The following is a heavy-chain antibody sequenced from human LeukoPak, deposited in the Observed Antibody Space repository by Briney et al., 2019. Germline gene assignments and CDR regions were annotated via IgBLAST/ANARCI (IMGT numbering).Heavy chain of an antibody. J-gene: IGHJ3*02. CDR2: IYPGDSDT. CDR1: GYSFTSYW. D-gene: IGHD2-2*01. V-gene: IGHV5-51*01. Sequence: EESLQISCQGSGYSFTSYWIGWVRQMPGKGLEWMGIIYPGDSDTRYSPSFRGQVTISADKSISTAYLQWSSLKASDTAMYYCARLTILGYCSSTSCYPGDGPDAFDIWGQGTMVTVSS. CDR3: ARLTILGYCSSTSCYPGDGPDAFDI.